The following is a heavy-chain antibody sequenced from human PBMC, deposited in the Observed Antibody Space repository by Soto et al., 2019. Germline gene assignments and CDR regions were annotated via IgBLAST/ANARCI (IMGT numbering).Heavy chain of an antibody. V-gene: IGHV1-69*18. J-gene: IGHJ4*02. Sequence: QVHLVQSGAEVRQPGSSVRVSCKDSGGTFSGDGVSWVRQAPGQGLEWMGNHIPMFGSTNYAEKFQGRLTISADAHVTTAYMDLSSLRSDDTAVYYCARGDGFNDYLYYWGQGALVTVSS. CDR1: GGTFSGDG. CDR3: ARGDGFNDYLYY. CDR2: HIPMFGST. D-gene: IGHD2-2*03.